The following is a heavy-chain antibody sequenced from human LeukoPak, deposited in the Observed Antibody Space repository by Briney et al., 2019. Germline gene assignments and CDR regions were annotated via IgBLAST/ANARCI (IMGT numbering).Heavy chain of an antibody. J-gene: IGHJ4*02. CDR2: IIPIFATA. Sequence: ASVKVSCKASGGTFSSYAISWVRQAPGQGLEWMGGIIPIFATANYAQKFQGRVTITADESTSTAYMELSSLRSEDTAVYYCAAQERQQLNFDYWGRGTLVTVSS. D-gene: IGHD6-13*01. CDR1: GGTFSSYA. V-gene: IGHV1-69*13. CDR3: AAQERQQLNFDY.